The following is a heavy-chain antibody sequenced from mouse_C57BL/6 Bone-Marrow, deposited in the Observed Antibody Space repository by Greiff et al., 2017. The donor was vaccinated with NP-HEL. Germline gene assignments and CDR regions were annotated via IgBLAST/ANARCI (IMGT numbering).Heavy chain of an antibody. J-gene: IGHJ2*01. D-gene: IGHD4-1*01. CDR1: GYTFTDYY. CDR3: AAGNFDY. CDR2: IYPGSGNT. Sequence: QVQLKESGAELVRPGASVKLSCKASGYTFTDYYINWVKQRPGQGLEWIARIYPGSGNTYYNEKFKGKATLTAEKSSSTAYMQLSSLTSEDSAVYFCAAGNFDYWGQGTTLTVSS. V-gene: IGHV1-76*01.